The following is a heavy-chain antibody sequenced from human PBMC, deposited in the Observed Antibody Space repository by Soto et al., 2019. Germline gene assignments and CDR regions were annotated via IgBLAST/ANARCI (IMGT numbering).Heavy chain of an antibody. CDR3: AKVYYGTNPQRTGGFDY. CDR1: GFTFNNYG. Sequence: QVQLVESGGGVVQPGRSLRLSCAASGFTFNNYGMHWVRQAPGKGLEWVAVISSDASNKYYADSVKGRFTISRDNSKSTLFLQMNSLRPEDTAVYYCAKVYYGTNPQRTGGFDYWGQGTLVTVSS. D-gene: IGHD2-8*01. J-gene: IGHJ4*02. CDR2: ISSDASNK. V-gene: IGHV3-30*18.